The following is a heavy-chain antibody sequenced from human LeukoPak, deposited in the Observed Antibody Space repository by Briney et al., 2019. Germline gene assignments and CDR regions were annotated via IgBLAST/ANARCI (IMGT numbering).Heavy chain of an antibody. D-gene: IGHD1-26*01. CDR1: GFAFSSYT. J-gene: IGHJ4*02. V-gene: IGHV3-48*01. Sequence: GGSLRLSCAASGFAFSSYTMNWVRQAPGKGLEWVSYISSSSSTIYYADSVKGRFTITRDNAKNSLYLQMNSLRAEDTAVYYCARGYGAMDYWGQGTLVTVSS. CDR3: ARGYGAMDY. CDR2: ISSSSSTI.